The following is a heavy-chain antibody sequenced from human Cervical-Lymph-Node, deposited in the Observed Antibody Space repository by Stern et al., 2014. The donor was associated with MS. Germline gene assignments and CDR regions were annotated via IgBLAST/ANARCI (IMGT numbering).Heavy chain of an antibody. Sequence: VQLEESGAEVKKPGSSVKVSCKASGGTFSSYGISWVRQAPGQGLEWMGVIIPICGTADYAQKFQGRVTITADESTSTAYMALSSLRSEDTAVYYCASEMATPPYYFDYWGQGTLVTVSS. CDR2: IIPICGTA. V-gene: IGHV1-69*01. CDR1: GGTFSSYG. D-gene: IGHD5-24*01. J-gene: IGHJ4*02. CDR3: ASEMATPPYYFDY.